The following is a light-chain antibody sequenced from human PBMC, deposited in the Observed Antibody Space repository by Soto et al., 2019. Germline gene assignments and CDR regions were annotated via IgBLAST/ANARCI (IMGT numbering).Light chain of an antibody. CDR2: GAS. CDR3: QKYSSAPPWT. V-gene: IGKV1-27*01. J-gene: IGKJ1*01. Sequence: DIQMTQSPSSLSASVGDRVTITCRASQGISNYLAWYQQKPGKVPKLLIYGASTLQSGVPSRFSGSGSGTDLTLTISSLQPEDVATYYCQKYSSAPPWTFGQGTKVEIK. CDR1: QGISNY.